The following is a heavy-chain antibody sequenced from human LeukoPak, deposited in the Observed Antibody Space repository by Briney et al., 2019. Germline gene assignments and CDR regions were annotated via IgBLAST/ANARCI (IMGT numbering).Heavy chain of an antibody. Sequence: PGGSLRLSCAASGFTFSSYWMHWVRQAPGKGLVWVSRINSDGSSTKYADSVKGRFTISRDTSKNTLDLQMDSLRVEDTAVYYCARSTRGDSNGQGDDLDIWGQGTMVTVSA. D-gene: IGHD3-22*01. V-gene: IGHV3-74*03. J-gene: IGHJ3*02. CDR1: GFTFSSYW. CDR2: INSDGSST. CDR3: ARSTRGDSNGQGDDLDI.